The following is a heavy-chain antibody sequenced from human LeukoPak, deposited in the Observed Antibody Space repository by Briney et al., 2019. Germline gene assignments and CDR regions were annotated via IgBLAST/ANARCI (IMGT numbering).Heavy chain of an antibody. J-gene: IGHJ4*02. CDR1: GDSISSYY. D-gene: IGHD1-1*01. V-gene: IGHV4-59*08. Sequence: SSETLSLTCTVSGDSISSYYRSWIRQPLGKGLEWIGYINYRGATNYSPSLQSRVTISEDTSKNQFSLKLRSVTAADAAFYYCARQITGTGTHVYFDYWGQGILVTVSA. CDR2: INYRGAT. CDR3: ARQITGTGTHVYFDY.